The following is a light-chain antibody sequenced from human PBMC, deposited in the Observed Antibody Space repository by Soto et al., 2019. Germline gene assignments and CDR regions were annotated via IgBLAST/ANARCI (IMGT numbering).Light chain of an antibody. CDR2: GAS. V-gene: IGKV3-15*01. J-gene: IGKJ5*01. CDR3: QQYDTWPT. CDR1: QSVSSN. Sequence: EIVMTQSPVTLSVSPGERVTLSCRASQSVSSNLAWYQQKPGQAPRLLFYGASTRATGLPARFSGSGSGTEFPLSISSLQSEDFAVDYWQQYDTWPTFGQGTRLEIK.